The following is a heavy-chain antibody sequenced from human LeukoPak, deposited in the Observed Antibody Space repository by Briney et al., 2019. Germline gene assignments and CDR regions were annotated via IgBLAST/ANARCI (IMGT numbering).Heavy chain of an antibody. Sequence: GGSLRLSCAASGFTFSSYSMNWVRQAPGKGLEWVSSISSSSSYIYYADSVKGRFTISRDNAKNSLYLQMNSLRAEDTAVYYCARHAYDMEAFDIWGQGTMVTVSS. CDR3: ARHAYDMEAFDI. CDR1: GFTFSSYS. D-gene: IGHD3-22*01. V-gene: IGHV3-21*01. J-gene: IGHJ3*02. CDR2: ISSSSSYI.